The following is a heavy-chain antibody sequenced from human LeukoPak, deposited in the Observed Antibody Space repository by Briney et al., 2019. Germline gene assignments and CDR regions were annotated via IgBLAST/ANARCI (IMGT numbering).Heavy chain of an antibody. CDR2: ISWNSGSI. Sequence: PGGSLRLSCAASGFTFDDYAMHWVRQAPGKGLEWVSGISWNSGSIGYADSVKGRFTISRDNAKNSLYLQMNSLRAEDTAVYYCARAGVAGREAYVDYWGQGTLVTVSS. CDR3: ARAGVAGREAYVDY. J-gene: IGHJ4*02. V-gene: IGHV3-9*01. CDR1: GFTFDDYA. D-gene: IGHD6-19*01.